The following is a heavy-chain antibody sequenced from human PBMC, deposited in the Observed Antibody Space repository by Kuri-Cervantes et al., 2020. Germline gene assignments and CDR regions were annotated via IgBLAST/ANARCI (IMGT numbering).Heavy chain of an antibody. V-gene: IGHV3-30*02. Sequence: GGSLRLSCAASGFTFSSYGMHWVRQAPGKGLEWVAVIWYDGSNKYYADSVKGRLTISRDNSKNTLYLQMNSLRAEDTAVYYCAKDPGTTVTGLFHYWGQGTLVTVSS. CDR1: GFTFSSYG. J-gene: IGHJ4*02. CDR3: AKDPGTTVTGLFHY. CDR2: IWYDGSNK. D-gene: IGHD4-17*01.